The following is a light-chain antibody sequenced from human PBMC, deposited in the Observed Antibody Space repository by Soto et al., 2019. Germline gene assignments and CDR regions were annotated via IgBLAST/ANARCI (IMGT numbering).Light chain of an antibody. CDR2: PNY. V-gene: IGLV1-44*01. CDR1: SSKIGTNP. Sequence: QSVLTQPPSASGTPGQRVTISCSGKSSKIGTNPVNWYQQLPGTAPKPLIYPNYQRPPGVPDRFSGSKSGPSASLAISGFQSEDGADYYWAAWDDSLNGHVFGTGTKVTVL. CDR3: AAWDDSLNGHV. J-gene: IGLJ1*01.